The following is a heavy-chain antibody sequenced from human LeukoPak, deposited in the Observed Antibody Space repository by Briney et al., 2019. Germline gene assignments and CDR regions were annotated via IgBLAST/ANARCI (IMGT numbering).Heavy chain of an antibody. CDR1: GYTFTSYY. J-gene: IGHJ5*02. V-gene: IGHV1-46*01. D-gene: IGHD3-10*01. CDR3: ARELAVYGSGRGNNWFDP. Sequence: ASVKVSCKASGYTFTSYYTHWVRQAPGQGLEWMGIINPSGGSTSYAQKFQGRVTMTRDMSTSTVYMELSSLRSEDTAVYYCARELAVYGSGRGNNWFDPWGQGTLVTVSS. CDR2: INPSGGST.